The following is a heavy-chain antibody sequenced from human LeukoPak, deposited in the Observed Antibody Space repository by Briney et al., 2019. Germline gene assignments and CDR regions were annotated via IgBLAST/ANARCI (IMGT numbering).Heavy chain of an antibody. Sequence: GGSLRLSCVASGFPFSSYWMTWVRLAPGKGLEWVANIKEDGTETYYVDSVKGRFTISRDNAKNSLYLQMNSLRVEDTAVYYCAKEGRSLQTYWGQGTLVTVSS. CDR3: AKEGRSLQTY. D-gene: IGHD5-24*01. CDR1: GFPFSSYW. V-gene: IGHV3-7*03. J-gene: IGHJ4*02. CDR2: IKEDGTET.